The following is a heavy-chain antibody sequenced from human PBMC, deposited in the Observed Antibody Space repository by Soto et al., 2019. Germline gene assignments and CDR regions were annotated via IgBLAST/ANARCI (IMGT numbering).Heavy chain of an antibody. CDR2: IYHSGST. J-gene: IGHJ5*02. CDR1: GVSISSGGYS. CDR3: ARVPTP. V-gene: IGHV4-30-2*01. D-gene: IGHD2-2*01. Sequence: TLSLTCAVSGVSISSGGYSWSWIRQPPGKGLEWIGYIYHSGSTYYNSSLKSRVTISVDRSKNQFSLKLSSVTAADTAVYYSARVPTPWGQGTLVTVSS.